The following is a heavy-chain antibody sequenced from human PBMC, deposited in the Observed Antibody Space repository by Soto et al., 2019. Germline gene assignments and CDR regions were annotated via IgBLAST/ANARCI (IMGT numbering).Heavy chain of an antibody. CDR2: TYYRSKWYN. V-gene: IGHV6-1*01. D-gene: IGHD6-13*01. Sequence: WQTLALPCAISGDSVSSNSAACNWIRPSPSRGLEWLGRTYYRSKWYNDYAVSVKSRITINPDTSKNQFSLQLNSVTPEDTAVYYCARVVRGSSSWAFDYWGQGTLVTVSS. CDR1: GDSVSSNSAA. CDR3: ARVVRGSSSWAFDY. J-gene: IGHJ4*02.